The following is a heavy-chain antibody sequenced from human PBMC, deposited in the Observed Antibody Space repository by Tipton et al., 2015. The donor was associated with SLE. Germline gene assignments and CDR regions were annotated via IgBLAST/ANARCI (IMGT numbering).Heavy chain of an antibody. CDR3: AARYSGYLQH. V-gene: IGHV4-59*08. J-gene: IGHJ1*01. CDR1: GGSINSYY. CDR2: VDYTETA. D-gene: IGHD5-12*01. Sequence: TLSLTCTVSGGSINSYYRSWIRQPPGKGLEWIGYVDYTETASYNPPLKSRVTISVDTSKNQFSLKLSSVTAADTAVYYCAARYSGYLQHWGQGTLVTVSS.